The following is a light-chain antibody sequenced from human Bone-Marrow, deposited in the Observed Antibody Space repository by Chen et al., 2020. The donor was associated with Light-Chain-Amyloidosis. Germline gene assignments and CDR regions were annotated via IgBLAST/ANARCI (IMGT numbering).Light chain of an antibody. CDR3: ETWDSSLSAWV. J-gene: IGLJ3*02. Sequence: QSVLPQPPSVSAAPGPKVTLSCSGSGSNLGNNYVSWYQQLPGTAPKLLMYDNNNRPSGIPDRFSGSKSGTSATLGITGLQTGDEADYYCETWDSSLSAWVFGGGTKLTVL. CDR2: DNN. V-gene: IGLV1-51*01. CDR1: GSNLGNNY.